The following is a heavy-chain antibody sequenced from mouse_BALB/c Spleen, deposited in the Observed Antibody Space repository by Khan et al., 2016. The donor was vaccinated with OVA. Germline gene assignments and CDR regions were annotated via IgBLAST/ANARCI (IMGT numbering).Heavy chain of an antibody. V-gene: IGHV1-4*01. D-gene: IGHD2-1*01. CDR1: GYTFPSYW. Sequence: QVQLQQSGAELATPGASVKMSCKASGYTFPSYWMHWVKQRPGQGLEWIGYINPSTGYTASNQKFKDKATLTADKSSSTAYMQLSSLTSEDSAVYYCARYGNYEGARDYWGQGTSVTVAS. CDR2: INPSTGYT. J-gene: IGHJ4*01. CDR3: ARYGNYEGARDY.